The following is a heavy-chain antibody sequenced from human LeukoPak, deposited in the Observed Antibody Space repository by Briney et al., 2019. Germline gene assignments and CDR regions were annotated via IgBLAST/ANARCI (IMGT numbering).Heavy chain of an antibody. Sequence: PGGSLRLSCAASGFTFSSYEMNWVRQAPGKGLEWVSYISSSGSTIYYADSVKGRFTISRDSAKNSLYLQMNSLRAEDTAVYYCARDYSSGWDAFDIWGQGTMVTVSS. CDR1: GFTFSSYE. D-gene: IGHD6-19*01. CDR2: ISSSGSTI. J-gene: IGHJ3*02. V-gene: IGHV3-48*03. CDR3: ARDYSSGWDAFDI.